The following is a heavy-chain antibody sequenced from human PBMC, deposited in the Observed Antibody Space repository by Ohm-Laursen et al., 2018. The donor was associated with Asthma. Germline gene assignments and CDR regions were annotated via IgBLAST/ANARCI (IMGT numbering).Heavy chain of an antibody. V-gene: IGHV4-4*02. CDR3: ARGVDYFDY. Sequence: PSDTLSLTCDVSGAAINRSDWWSWVRQPPGKGLQWIGEIFHSGSTNYNPSLMDRLTISVDKSKNHFSLRLTSVTAADTAIYYCARGVDYFDYWGQGILVTVSS. D-gene: IGHD5-12*01. J-gene: IGHJ4*02. CDR2: IFHSGST. CDR1: GAAINRSDW.